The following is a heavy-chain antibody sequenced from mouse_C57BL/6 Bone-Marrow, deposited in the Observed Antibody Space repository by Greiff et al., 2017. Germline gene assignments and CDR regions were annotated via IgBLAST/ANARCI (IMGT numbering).Heavy chain of an antibody. V-gene: IGHV1-81*01. CDR3: ASSGYCGYFDF. D-gene: IGHD3-1*01. Sequence: QVQLQQSGAELARPGASVKLSCKASGYTFTSYGISWVKQKTGQCLEWIGEIYPRSGNTYYNEKFKGKATLTADKSSSTVYMELRSLTSDDSAVDFCASSGYCGYFDFWGQGTTLTVSS. CDR1: GYTFTSYG. J-gene: IGHJ2*01. CDR2: IYPRSGNT.